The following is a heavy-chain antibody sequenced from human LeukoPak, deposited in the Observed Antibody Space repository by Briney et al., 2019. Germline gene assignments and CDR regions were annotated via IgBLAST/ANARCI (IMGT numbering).Heavy chain of an antibody. CDR3: ARIQAVGVPVAIDAYYSYGMDV. J-gene: IGHJ6*02. V-gene: IGHV1-69*04. D-gene: IGHD2-2*02. CDR1: GGSFSRNA. Sequence: SVKVSCKASGGSFSRNAISWVRQAPGQGLEWMGRFIPILGIATYAQKFQGRVTITADRSTSTAYMELSSLRSEDTAVYYCARIQAVGVPVAIDAYYSYGMDVWSQGTAVTVSS. CDR2: FIPILGIA.